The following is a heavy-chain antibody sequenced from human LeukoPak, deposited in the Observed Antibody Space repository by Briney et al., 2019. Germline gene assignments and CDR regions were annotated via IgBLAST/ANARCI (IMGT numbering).Heavy chain of an antibody. Sequence: PSETLSLTCTVSGGSISNYYWGWIRQPPGKGLEWIGNIFYSGSTYYSPSLKSRVTISLDTSRNQFSLKLSSVTAADTAVYYCARRGSYSSSWYLKNYYYYMDVWGKGTTVTISS. CDR2: IFYSGST. CDR3: ARRGSYSSSWYLKNYYYYMDV. V-gene: IGHV4-59*04. D-gene: IGHD6-13*01. J-gene: IGHJ6*03. CDR1: GGSISNYY.